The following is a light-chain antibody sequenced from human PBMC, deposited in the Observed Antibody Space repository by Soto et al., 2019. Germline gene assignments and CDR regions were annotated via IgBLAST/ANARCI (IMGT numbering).Light chain of an antibody. CDR2: KVS. CDR3: MQGKYWPPIT. CDR1: QSLVYSDGNTY. V-gene: IGKV2-30*01. Sequence: DVVMTQSPLSLPVTLGQPASISCRSSQSLVYSDGNTYLNWFQQRSGQSPRRLIYKVSNRDSGVPDRFSGSGSGTDFTLKISRVEVEDVGVYYCMQGKYWPPITFGQGTRLEIK. J-gene: IGKJ5*01.